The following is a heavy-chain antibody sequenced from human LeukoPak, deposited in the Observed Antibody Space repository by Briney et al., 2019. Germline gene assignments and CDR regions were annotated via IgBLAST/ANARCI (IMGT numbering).Heavy chain of an antibody. CDR1: GGSISRNY. V-gene: IGHV4-59*01. J-gene: IGHJ4*02. CDR2: IYYTGSI. Sequence: PSETLSLTCTVSGGSISRNYWSWIRKPPGKGLQWIGYIYYTGSIIYNPSLKSRVTISVDTSKNQFSLRLSSVTAADTAVYYCARALGSVGYVYFDYWGQGTLVTVSS. D-gene: IGHD5-12*01. CDR3: ARALGSVGYVYFDY.